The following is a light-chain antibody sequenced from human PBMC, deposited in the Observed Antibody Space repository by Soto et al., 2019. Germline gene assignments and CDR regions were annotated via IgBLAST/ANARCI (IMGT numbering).Light chain of an antibody. V-gene: IGLV1-40*01. J-gene: IGLJ1*01. CDR1: SSNIGAGYD. Sequence: SVLTQPPSVSGAPGQRVTISCTGSSSNIGAGYDVHWYQQLPGTAPKLLIYGNSNRPSGVPDRFSGSKSGTSASLAITGLQAEDEADYYCQSYDSSLSGYVFGTGTKVIAL. CDR2: GNS. CDR3: QSYDSSLSGYV.